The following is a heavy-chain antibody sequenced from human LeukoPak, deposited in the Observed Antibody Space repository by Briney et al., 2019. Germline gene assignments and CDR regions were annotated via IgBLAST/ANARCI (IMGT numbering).Heavy chain of an antibody. D-gene: IGHD3-22*01. CDR1: GFTFSSYA. V-gene: IGHV3-30*04. CDR3: AGLRFYDSSGYVDDAFDI. CDR2: ISYDGSNK. J-gene: IGHJ3*02. Sequence: PGGSLRLSCAASGFTFSSYAMHWVRQAPGKGLEWVAVISYDGSNKYYADSVKGRFTISRDNSKNTLYLQMNSLRAEDTAVYYCAGLRFYDSSGYVDDAFDIWGQGTMVTVSS.